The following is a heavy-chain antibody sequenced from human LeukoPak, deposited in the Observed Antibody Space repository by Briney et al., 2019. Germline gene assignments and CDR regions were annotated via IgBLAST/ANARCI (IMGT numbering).Heavy chain of an antibody. V-gene: IGHV3-7*01. CDR1: GFTLSSYW. Sequence: GGSLRLSCAAPGFTLSSYWMSWVRQAPGKGLEWVANIKEDGSEKYYVDSVKGRFTISRDNSKNTLYLQMSNLRAEDTAVYYCPRDTMRGEFYYDSSGYYGYFDYWGQGTLVTVSS. D-gene: IGHD3-22*01. CDR3: PRDTMRGEFYYDSSGYYGYFDY. J-gene: IGHJ4*02. CDR2: IKEDGSEK.